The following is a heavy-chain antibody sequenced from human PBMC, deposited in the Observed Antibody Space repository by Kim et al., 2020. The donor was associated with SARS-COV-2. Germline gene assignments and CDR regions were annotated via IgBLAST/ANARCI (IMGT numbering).Heavy chain of an antibody. CDR1: GFTFSNAW. V-gene: IGHV3-15*01. Sequence: GGSLRLSCAASGFTFSNAWMSWVRQAPGKGLEWVGRIKSKTDGGTTDYAAPVKGRFTISRDDSKNTLYLQMNSLKTEDTAVYYCTTDQYYYGSGTYYYYYGMDVWGQGTTVTVSS. D-gene: IGHD3-10*01. J-gene: IGHJ6*02. CDR3: TTDQYYYGSGTYYYYYGMDV. CDR2: IKSKTDGGTT.